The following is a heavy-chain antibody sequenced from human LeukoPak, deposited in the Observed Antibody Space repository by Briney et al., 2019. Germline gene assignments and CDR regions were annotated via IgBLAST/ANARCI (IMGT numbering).Heavy chain of an antibody. CDR3: ARVRPTMVRGGDNWFDP. J-gene: IGHJ5*02. CDR2: INPSGGST. V-gene: IGHV1-46*01. Sequence: EASVKVSCKASGFTFTNYNMHWVRQAPGQRLEWMGIINPSGGSTNYAQNFQGRVTMTRDTSTSTVYMELSSLRSEDTAVYYCARVRPTMVRGGDNWFDPWGQGTLVTVSS. CDR1: GFTFTNYN. D-gene: IGHD3-10*01.